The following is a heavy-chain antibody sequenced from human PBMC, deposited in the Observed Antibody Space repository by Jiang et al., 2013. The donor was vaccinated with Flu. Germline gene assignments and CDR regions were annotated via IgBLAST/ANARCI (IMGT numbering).Heavy chain of an antibody. V-gene: IGHV1-3*01. CDR2: INAGNGDT. CDR3: ARKERGEAPGYDS. Sequence: SGAEVKEPGASVKLSCKTSGYIFTNYAIHWVRQAPGQRLEWMGWINAGNGDTKYSQKFQGRLTISRDTYANTVYMDVTNLKSDDTAVFYCARKERGEAPGYDSWGQGTLVTVSS. CDR1: GYIFTNYA. J-gene: IGHJ4*02. D-gene: IGHD3-9*01.